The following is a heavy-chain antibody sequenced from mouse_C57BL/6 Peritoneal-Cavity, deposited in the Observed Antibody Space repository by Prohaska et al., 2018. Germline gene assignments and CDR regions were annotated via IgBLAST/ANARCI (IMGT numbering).Heavy chain of an antibody. D-gene: IGHD2-1*01. CDR3: ALYGNYGN. V-gene: IGHV1-50*01. Sequence: QVQLQQPGAELVKPGASVKLSCKASGYTFTSYWMQWVKQRPGQGLEWIGEIDPSDSYTNYNQKFKGKATLTVDKSSSTAYMQLSSLTSEDSAVYYCALYGNYGNWGQGTLVTVSA. CDR1: GYTFTSYW. J-gene: IGHJ3*01. CDR2: IDPSDSYT.